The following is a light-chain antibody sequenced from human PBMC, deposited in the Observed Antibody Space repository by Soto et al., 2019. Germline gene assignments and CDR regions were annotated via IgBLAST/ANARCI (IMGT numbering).Light chain of an antibody. CDR2: KAS. J-gene: IGKJ5*01. CDR3: QQYYTYST. CDR1: QTISSW. Sequence: DIQMTQSPSTLSGSVGDRVTITCRASQTISSWLAWYQQNPGKAPKLLIYKASTLKSGVPSRFSGSGSGTEFNFTITGLQPDDFATYFCQQYYTYSTFGQGTRLEIK. V-gene: IGKV1-5*03.